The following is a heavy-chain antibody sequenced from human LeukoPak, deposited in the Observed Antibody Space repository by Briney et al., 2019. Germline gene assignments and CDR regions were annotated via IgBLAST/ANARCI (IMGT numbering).Heavy chain of an antibody. CDR2: IYYSGST. CDR1: GGSISSYY. Sequence: PSETLSLTCTVSGGSISSYYWSWIRQPPGKGLEWIGYIYYSGSTNYNPSLKSRVTISVDTSKNQFSLKLSSVTAADTAVYYRARCRYNWNDRDAFDIWGQGTMVTVSS. V-gene: IGHV4-59*08. J-gene: IGHJ3*02. CDR3: ARCRYNWNDRDAFDI. D-gene: IGHD1-20*01.